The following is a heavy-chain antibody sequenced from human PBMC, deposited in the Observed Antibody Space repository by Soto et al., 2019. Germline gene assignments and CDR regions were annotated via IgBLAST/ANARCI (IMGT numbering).Heavy chain of an antibody. CDR2: ISYDGSNK. J-gene: IGHJ4*02. CDR3: AKGYPFDY. D-gene: IGHD2-15*01. CDR1: GFTFSSYG. Sequence: QVQLVESGGGVVQPGRSLRLSCAASGFTFSSYGMHWVRQAPGKGLEWVAVISYDGSNKYYADSVKGRFTISRDNSKNTLHLQMNSLRAEDTAVYYCAKGYPFDYWGKGTLVTVSS. V-gene: IGHV3-30*18.